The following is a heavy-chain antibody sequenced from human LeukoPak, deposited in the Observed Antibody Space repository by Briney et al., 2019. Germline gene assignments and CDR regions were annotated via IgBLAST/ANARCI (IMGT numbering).Heavy chain of an antibody. CDR3: ARDHGDSGYDFDY. V-gene: IGHV3-21*01. D-gene: IGHD5-12*01. J-gene: IGHJ4*02. Sequence: GGSLRLSCAASGFTFSSYSMNWVRQAPGKGLEWVSSISSSSSYIYYADSVKGRFTISRDNAKNSLYLQMNSPRAEDTAVYYCARDHGDSGYDFDYWGQGTLVTVSS. CDR1: GFTFSSYS. CDR2: ISSSSSYI.